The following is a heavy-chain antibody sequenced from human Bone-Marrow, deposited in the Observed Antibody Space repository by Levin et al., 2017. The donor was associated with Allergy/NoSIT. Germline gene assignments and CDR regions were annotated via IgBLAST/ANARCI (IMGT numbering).Heavy chain of an antibody. CDR2: IYYSGST. CDR3: ARQVAVAAADNFDY. J-gene: IGHJ4*02. V-gene: IGHV4-39*01. D-gene: IGHD6-13*01. CDR1: GGSISSSSYY. Sequence: PSETLSLTCTVSGGSISSSSYYWGWIRQPPGKGLEWIGSIYYSGSTYYNPSLKSRVTISVDTSKNQFSLKLSSVTAADTAVYYCARQVAVAAADNFDYWGQGTLVTVSS.